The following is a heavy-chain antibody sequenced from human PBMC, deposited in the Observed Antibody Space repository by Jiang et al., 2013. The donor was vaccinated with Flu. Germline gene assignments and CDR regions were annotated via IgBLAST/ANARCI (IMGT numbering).Heavy chain of an antibody. Sequence: SWVRQAPGQGLEWMGWISAYNGNTNYAQKLQGRVTMTTDTSTSTAYMELRSLRSDDTAVYYCARSLVVVPAAMDYWGQGTLVTVSS. D-gene: IGHD2-2*01. V-gene: IGHV1-18*01. J-gene: IGHJ4*02. CDR3: ARSLVVVPAAMDY. CDR2: ISAYNGNT.